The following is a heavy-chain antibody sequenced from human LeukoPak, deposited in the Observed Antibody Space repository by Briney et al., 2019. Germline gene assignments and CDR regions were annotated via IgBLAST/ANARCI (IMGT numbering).Heavy chain of an antibody. CDR2: INHSGST. Sequence: SETLSLTCAVYGGSFSGYYWSWIRQPPGKGLEWIGEINHSGSTNYNPSLKSRVTISVDTSKNQFSLKLSSVTAADTAVYYCARGKISPRIAVAGSGRELRPMTVYWGQGILVTVSS. CDR3: ARGKISPRIAVAGSGRELRPMTVY. CDR1: GGSFSGYY. J-gene: IGHJ4*02. V-gene: IGHV4-34*01. D-gene: IGHD6-19*01.